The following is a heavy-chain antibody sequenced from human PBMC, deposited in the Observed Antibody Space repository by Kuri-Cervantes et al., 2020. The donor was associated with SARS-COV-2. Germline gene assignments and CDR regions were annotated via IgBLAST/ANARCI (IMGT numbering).Heavy chain of an antibody. D-gene: IGHD3-22*01. CDR2: ISSNGGST. V-gene: IGHV3-64D*08. CDR1: GFTFSSYA. Sequence: GGSLRLSCSASGFTFSSYAMHWVRQAPGKGLEYVSAISSNGGSTYYADSVKGRFTISRDNSKNTLYLQMSSLRAEDTAVYYCARATPYYYDSSGYKGYFGYWGQGTLVTVSS. CDR3: ARATPYYYDSSGYKGYFGY. J-gene: IGHJ4*02.